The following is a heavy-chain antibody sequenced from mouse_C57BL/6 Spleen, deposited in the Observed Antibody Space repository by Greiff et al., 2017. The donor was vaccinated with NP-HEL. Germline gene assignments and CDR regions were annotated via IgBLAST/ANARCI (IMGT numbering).Heavy chain of an antibody. CDR1: GFTFSSYG. CDR3: ARQTAQATYWFAY. J-gene: IGHJ3*01. D-gene: IGHD3-2*02. Sequence: EVKLMESGGDLVKPGGSLKLSCAASGFTFSSYGMSWVRQTPDKRLGWVATISSGGSYTYYPDSVKGRFTISRDNAKNNLYLQMSSLKSEDTAMYYCARQTAQATYWFAYWGQGTLVTVSA. CDR2: ISSGGSYT. V-gene: IGHV5-6*01.